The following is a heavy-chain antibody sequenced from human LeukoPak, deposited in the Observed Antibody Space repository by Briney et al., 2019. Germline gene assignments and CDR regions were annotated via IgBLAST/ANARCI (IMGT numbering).Heavy chain of an antibody. D-gene: IGHD6-6*01. V-gene: IGHV4-39*01. CDR1: GGSISSSSYY. CDR3: ARPLSGSSSSPRDY. Sequence: SETLSLTCTVSGGSISSSSYYWGWIRQPPGKGLEWIGSIYYSGSTYYNPSLKSRVTISVDTSKNQFSLKLSSVTAADTAVYYCARPLSGSSSSPRDYWGQGTLVTVSS. CDR2: IYYSGST. J-gene: IGHJ4*02.